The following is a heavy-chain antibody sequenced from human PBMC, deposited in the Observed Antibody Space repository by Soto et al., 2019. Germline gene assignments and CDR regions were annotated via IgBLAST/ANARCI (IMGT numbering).Heavy chain of an antibody. D-gene: IGHD3-22*01. J-gene: IGHJ1*01. Sequence: EVGLLESGGALVQPGGSLRLSCAASGFTFRDYPLAWVRQAPGKGLEWVAAIFGSGTKTYYADSLEGRFSISRDNSRDTLYLQMNTLRVEDTAIYYFAKDSLGAWYAEYFQNWGRGTIVTVSS. CDR2: IFGSGTKT. V-gene: IGHV3-23*05. CDR3: AKDSLGAWYAEYFQN. CDR1: GFTFRDYP.